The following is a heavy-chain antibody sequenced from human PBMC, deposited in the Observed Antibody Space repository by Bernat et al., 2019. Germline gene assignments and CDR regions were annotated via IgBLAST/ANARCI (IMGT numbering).Heavy chain of an antibody. D-gene: IGHD2-21*02. CDR2: IYYSGST. J-gene: IGHJ2*01. CDR1: GGSISSYY. Sequence: QVQLQESGPGLVKPSETLSLTCTVSGGSISSYYWSWIRQPPGQGLEWIGYIYYSGSTNYNPSLKSRVTISVDTSTNQFSLKLSSVTAADTAVYYCARDQHEDDSCGGGDCLSYWYFDLWGRGTLVTVSS. CDR3: ARDQHEDDSCGGGDCLSYWYFDL. V-gene: IGHV4-59*01.